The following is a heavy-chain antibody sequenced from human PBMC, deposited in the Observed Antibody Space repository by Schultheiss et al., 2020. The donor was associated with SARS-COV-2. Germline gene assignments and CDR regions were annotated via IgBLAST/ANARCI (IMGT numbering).Heavy chain of an antibody. J-gene: IGHJ4*02. Sequence: GGSLRLSCAASGFSLSTYGLHWVRQTPGKGLEWVAVISYDGSNKYHADSVEGRFTISRDNSKNTLYLQMNSLRAEDTAVYYCGRSSGYSYGEIDYWGQGTLVTVSS. D-gene: IGHD5-18*01. CDR3: GRSSGYSYGEIDY. CDR2: ISYDGSNK. V-gene: IGHV3-30*01. CDR1: GFSLSTYG.